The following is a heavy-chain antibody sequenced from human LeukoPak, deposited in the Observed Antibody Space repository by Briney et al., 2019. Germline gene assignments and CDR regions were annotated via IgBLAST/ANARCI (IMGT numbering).Heavy chain of an antibody. CDR3: ARDQEAGYYIDWFDP. CDR1: GYTFTGYY. V-gene: IGHV1-2*02. J-gene: IGHJ5*02. Sequence: AASVKVSCKASGYTFTGYYMHWVRQAPGQGLEWMGWINPNSGGTNYAQKFQGRVTMTRDTSISTAYMELSRLRSDDTAVYYCARDQEAGYYIDWFDPWGQGTLVTVSS. CDR2: INPNSGGT. D-gene: IGHD3-9*01.